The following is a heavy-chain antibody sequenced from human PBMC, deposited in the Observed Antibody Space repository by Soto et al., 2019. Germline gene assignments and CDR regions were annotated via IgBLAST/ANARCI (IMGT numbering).Heavy chain of an antibody. V-gene: IGHV4-39*01. J-gene: IGHJ6*02. CDR1: GGSISSSSYY. Sequence: QLQLQESGPGLVKPSETLSLTCTVSGGSISSSSYYWGWIRQPPGKGLEWIGSIYYSGSTYYNPSLKSRVTISVDTSKNQFSLKLSSVTAADTAVYYCARCPAVAGRFYGMDVWGQGTTVTVSS. D-gene: IGHD6-19*01. CDR3: ARCPAVAGRFYGMDV. CDR2: IYYSGST.